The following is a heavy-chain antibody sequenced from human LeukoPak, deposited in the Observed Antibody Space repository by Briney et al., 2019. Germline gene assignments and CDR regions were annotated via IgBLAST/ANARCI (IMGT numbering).Heavy chain of an antibody. CDR2: IHYTGST. J-gene: IGHJ3*02. CDR1: GGSINSYY. CDR3: ARDPGYYGSGSYSPDI. D-gene: IGHD3-10*01. V-gene: IGHV4-59*01. Sequence: SETLSLTCTVSGGSINSYYWSWIRQPPGKGLECIGYIHYTGSTNYNPSLKSRVTISVDTSKNQFSLKLSSVTAADTAVYYCARDPGYYGSGSYSPDIWGQGTMVTVSS.